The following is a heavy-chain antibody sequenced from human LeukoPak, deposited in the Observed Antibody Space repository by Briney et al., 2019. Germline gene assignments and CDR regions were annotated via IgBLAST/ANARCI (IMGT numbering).Heavy chain of an antibody. D-gene: IGHD3-22*01. CDR3: ATSLKQLGRGQTYYYDSSGYYY. CDR2: MYSGGNT. Sequence: GGSLRLSCAASGFNVSSNYMRWVRQAPGKGLEWVSVMYSGGNTYYADSVKGRFTVSRDTSKNTLSVLMNSLRADDTAIYYCATSLKQLGRGQTYYYDSSGYYYWGQGTLVAVSS. J-gene: IGHJ4*02. CDR1: GFNVSSNY. V-gene: IGHV3-53*01.